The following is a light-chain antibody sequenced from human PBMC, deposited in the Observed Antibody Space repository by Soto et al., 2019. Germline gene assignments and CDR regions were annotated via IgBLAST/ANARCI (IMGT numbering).Light chain of an antibody. CDR2: AAS. V-gene: IGKV1-39*01. CDR3: QQYNNWPQT. J-gene: IGKJ1*01. Sequence: DIQLIHSPCSRAASVRGRVTITRRASQSISSYLNWYQQKPGKAPKLLIYAASSLQSGVPSRFSGSGSGTEFTLTISSLQSEDFAVYYCQQYNNWPQTFGQGTKVDVK. CDR1: QSISSY.